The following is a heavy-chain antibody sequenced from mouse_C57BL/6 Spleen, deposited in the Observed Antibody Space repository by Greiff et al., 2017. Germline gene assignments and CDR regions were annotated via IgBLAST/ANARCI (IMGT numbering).Heavy chain of an antibody. CDR3: ARNYDWYFDV. CDR2: IYPGGGYT. D-gene: IGHD1-1*01. CDR1: GYTFTNYW. J-gene: IGHJ1*03. Sequence: VQLQQSGAELVRPGTSVKMSCKASGYTFTNYWIGWAKQRPGHGLEWIGDIYPGGGYTNYNEKFKGKATLTADKSSSTAYMQFSSLTSEDSAIYYCARNYDWYFDVWGTGTTVTVSS. V-gene: IGHV1-63*01.